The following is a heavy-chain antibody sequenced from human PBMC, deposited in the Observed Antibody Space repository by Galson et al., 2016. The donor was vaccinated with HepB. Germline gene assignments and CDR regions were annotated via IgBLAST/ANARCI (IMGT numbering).Heavy chain of an antibody. V-gene: IGHV1-8*01. CDR1: GYTFTSYD. CDR3: ARGPLWFRELLSARYLNF. D-gene: IGHD3-10*01. Sequence: SVKVSCKASGYTFTSYDINWVRQAAGQGLEWMGWMNPNSGNTGYAQKFQGRVTMTRNTSISTAYMELSSLRSEDTAVYYCARGPLWFRELLSARYLNFWGQGALVTVSS. CDR2: MNPNSGNT. J-gene: IGHJ4*02.